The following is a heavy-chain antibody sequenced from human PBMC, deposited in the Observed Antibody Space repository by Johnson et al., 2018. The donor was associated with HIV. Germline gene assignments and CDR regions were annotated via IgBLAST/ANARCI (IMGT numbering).Heavy chain of an antibody. Sequence: VQLVESGGGLVQPGGSLRLSCAASGFTVSSNYMSWVRQAPGKGLEWVSVIYSGGSTYYADSVKGRFTISRDNAKNSLYLQMNSLRVEDTALYYCARATYYYDTSGYLTRARAFGVWGQGTMVNVSS. CDR2: IYSGGST. J-gene: IGHJ3*01. CDR1: GFTVSSNY. D-gene: IGHD3-22*01. V-gene: IGHV3-66*01. CDR3: ARATYYYDTSGYLTRARAFGV.